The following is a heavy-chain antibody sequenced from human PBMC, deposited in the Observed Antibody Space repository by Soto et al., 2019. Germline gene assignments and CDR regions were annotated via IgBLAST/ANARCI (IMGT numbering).Heavy chain of an antibody. V-gene: IGHV3-53*01. CDR2: IYSGGST. D-gene: IGHD5-18*01. CDR3: AREAFGGYSYGLFDY. Sequence: GGSLRLSCAASGFTVSSNYMSWVRQAPGKGLEWVSVIYSGGSTYYADSVKGRFTISRDNSKNTLYLQMNSLRAEDTAVYYCAREAFGGYSYGLFDYWGQGTLVTGLL. CDR1: GFTVSSNY. J-gene: IGHJ4*02.